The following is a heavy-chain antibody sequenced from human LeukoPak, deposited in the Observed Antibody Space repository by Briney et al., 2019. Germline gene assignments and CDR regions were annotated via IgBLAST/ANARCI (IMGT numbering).Heavy chain of an antibody. CDR2: INPNSGGT. D-gene: IGHD1-26*01. V-gene: IGHV1-2*04. CDR3: ARGASGSYYSGFDY. Sequence: ASVKVSCTASGYTFTGYYMHWVRQAPGQGLEWMGWINPNSGGTNYAQKFQGWVTMTRDTSISTAYMELSRLRSDDTAVYYCARGASGSYYSGFDYWGQGTLVTVSS. CDR1: GYTFTGYY. J-gene: IGHJ4*02.